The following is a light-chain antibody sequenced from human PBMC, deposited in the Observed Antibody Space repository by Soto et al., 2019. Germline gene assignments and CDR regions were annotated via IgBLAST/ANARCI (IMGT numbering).Light chain of an antibody. J-gene: IGKJ1*01. V-gene: IGKV3-20*01. CDR1: QSVSSSY. Sequence: EIVLTQSPGTLSLSPGERATLSCRASQSVSSSYLAWYQQKPGQAPMLLIYGSSSRATGIPDRFSGSGSGTDFTLTISRLEPEDFAVYYFKQYGSXPRTCGQGTKV. CDR3: KQYGSXPRT. CDR2: GSS.